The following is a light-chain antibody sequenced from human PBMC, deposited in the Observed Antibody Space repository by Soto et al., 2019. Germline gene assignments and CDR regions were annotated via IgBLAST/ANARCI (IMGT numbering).Light chain of an antibody. CDR2: DAS. J-gene: IGKJ3*01. CDR1: PSVSRD. Sequence: DIGLTQSPATLSLSPGERATLSCRASPSVSRDFAWYQQKPGQAPRLLIYDASNRATGIPARFSGSGSGTDFTLTINSLQPEDFAVYYCQHRHNFGPGTKVDFK. V-gene: IGKV3-11*01. CDR3: QHRHN.